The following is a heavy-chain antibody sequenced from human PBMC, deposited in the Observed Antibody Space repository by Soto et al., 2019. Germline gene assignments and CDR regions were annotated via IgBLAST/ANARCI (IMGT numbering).Heavy chain of an antibody. V-gene: IGHV1-18*01. CDR1: GYTFTSSG. CDR3: ARAFFDQGSDSRGYSFDAFDF. J-gene: IGHJ3*01. D-gene: IGHD3-22*01. CDR2: ISAHTGSS. Sequence: QVQLVQSGAEVKKPGASVKVSCKASGYTFTSSGMSWVRQAPGQGLEWMGWISAHTGSSEYAQRFQGRVTMTTDSSTSTAYMELRSLRSDDTAVYYCARAFFDQGSDSRGYSFDAFDFWGPGTLVTVSS.